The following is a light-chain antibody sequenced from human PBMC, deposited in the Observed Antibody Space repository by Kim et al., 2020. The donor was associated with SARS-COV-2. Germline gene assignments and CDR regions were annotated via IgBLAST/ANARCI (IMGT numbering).Light chain of an antibody. V-gene: IGKV1-39*01. J-gene: IGKJ1*01. CDR1: QNIDTN. CDR2: LAS. CDR3: QQSYEPPRT. Sequence: DIQMTQSPSSLSASVGDRVTITCRASQNIDTNLNWYQQKPGEAHKSLIYLASTLQSGVPSRFSGSGSGTDFTLTISGLRPEDFATYYCQQSYEPPRTFGQGTKVDIK.